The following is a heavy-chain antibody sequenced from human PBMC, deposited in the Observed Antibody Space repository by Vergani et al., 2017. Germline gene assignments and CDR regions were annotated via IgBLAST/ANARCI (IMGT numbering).Heavy chain of an antibody. CDR3: ARGRLVRGSSPVFDL. D-gene: IGHD6-13*01. V-gene: IGHV4-59*08. Sequence: QVQLQESGPGLVKPSETLSLTCTVSGGSISSYYWSWIRQPPGKGLEWIGYIYYSGSTNYNPSLKSRVTISVDTSKNQFSLKLSSVTAAYTAVYYCARGRLVRGSSPVFDLWGRGTLVTVSS. CDR1: GGSISSYY. CDR2: IYYSGST. J-gene: IGHJ2*01.